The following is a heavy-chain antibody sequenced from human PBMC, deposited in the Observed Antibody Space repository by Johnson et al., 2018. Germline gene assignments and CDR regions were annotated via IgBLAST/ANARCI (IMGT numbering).Heavy chain of an antibody. Sequence: EVQLVESGGGLVQPGRSLRLSCAASGFTFDDYAMHWVRQVPGKGLEWVSVIYSGGSTYYADSVKGRFTISRDNSKNTLYLQMNSLGAEEPAVYYCATSGSYIHDAFDIWGQGTMVTVSS. CDR3: ATSGSYIHDAFDI. CDR1: GFTFDDYA. D-gene: IGHD1-26*01. CDR2: IYSGGST. J-gene: IGHJ3*02. V-gene: IGHV3-66*01.